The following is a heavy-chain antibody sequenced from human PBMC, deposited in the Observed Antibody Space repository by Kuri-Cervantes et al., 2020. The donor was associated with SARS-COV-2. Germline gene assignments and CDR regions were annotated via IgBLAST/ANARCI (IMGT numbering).Heavy chain of an antibody. J-gene: IGHJ3*02. D-gene: IGHD1-14*01. CDR1: GGSFSGYY. Sequence: GSLRLSCAVYGGSFSGYYWSWIRQPPGKGLEWIGEINHSGSTNYNPSLKSRVTISVDTSKNQFSPKLSSVTAADTAVYYCARGADHYDAFDIWGQGTMVTVSS. CDR3: ARGADHYDAFDI. CDR2: INHSGST. V-gene: IGHV4-34*01.